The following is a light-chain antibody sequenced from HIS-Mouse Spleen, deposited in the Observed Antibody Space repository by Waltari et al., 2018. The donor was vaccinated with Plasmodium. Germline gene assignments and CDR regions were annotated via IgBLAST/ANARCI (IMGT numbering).Light chain of an antibody. CDR3: QVWDSSSDHLYV. V-gene: IGLV3-21*02. CDR2: DDS. J-gene: IGLJ1*01. CDR1: NIGSKS. Sequence: SYVLTQPPSVSVAPGQTARITCGGNNIGSKSVHWYQQNPGQAPVLVVYDDSDRPSGIPGGFSGSNSGNTATLTISRVEAGDEADYYCQVWDSSSDHLYVFGTGTKVTVL.